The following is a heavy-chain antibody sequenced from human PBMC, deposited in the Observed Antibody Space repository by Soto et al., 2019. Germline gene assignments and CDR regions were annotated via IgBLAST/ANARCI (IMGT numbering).Heavy chain of an antibody. D-gene: IGHD5-12*01. CDR1: GFTFSSYG. CDR2: ISYDGSNK. Sequence: GGSLRLSCASSGFTFSSYGMHWVRQAPGKGLEWVAVISYDGSNKYYADSVKGRFTISRDNSKNTLYLQMNSLRAEDTAVYYCAKSVGSDYDNYYYYGMDVWGQGTTVTV. V-gene: IGHV3-30*18. J-gene: IGHJ6*02. CDR3: AKSVGSDYDNYYYYGMDV.